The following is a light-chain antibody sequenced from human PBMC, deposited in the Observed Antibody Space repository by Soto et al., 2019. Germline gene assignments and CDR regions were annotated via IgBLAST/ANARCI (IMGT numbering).Light chain of an antibody. V-gene: IGKV1-9*01. CDR3: QQLNGFPLT. J-gene: IGKJ4*01. CDR1: QGISSY. CDR2: AAS. Sequence: DIQLTQSPSFLSAPVGDRVIITCRASQGISSYLAWYQQKPGKAPKLLIYAASTLQSGVPSRFSGSRSGTEFTLTISSLQPEDFATYYCQQLNGFPLTFGGGTKVEIK.